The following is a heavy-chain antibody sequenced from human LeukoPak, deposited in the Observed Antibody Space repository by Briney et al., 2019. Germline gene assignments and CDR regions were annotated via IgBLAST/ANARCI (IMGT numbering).Heavy chain of an antibody. Sequence: GASVKVSCKASGGTFSSYAISWVRQAPGQGLEWMGGIIPIFGTANYAQKFQGRVTITADKSTSTAYVELSSLRSEDTAVYYCAGVLRYFDWLLSDAFDIWGQGTMVTVSS. V-gene: IGHV1-69*06. CDR2: IIPIFGTA. J-gene: IGHJ3*02. CDR3: AGVLRYFDWLLSDAFDI. D-gene: IGHD3-9*01. CDR1: GGTFSSYA.